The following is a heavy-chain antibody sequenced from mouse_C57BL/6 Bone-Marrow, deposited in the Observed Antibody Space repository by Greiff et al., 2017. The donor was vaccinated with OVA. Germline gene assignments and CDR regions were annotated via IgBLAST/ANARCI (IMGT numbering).Heavy chain of an antibody. D-gene: IGHD1-1*01. Sequence: EVQRVESGGGLVKPGGSLKLSCAASGFTFSSYAMSWVRQTPEKRLEWVATISDGGSYTYYPDNVKGRFTISRDNAKNNLYLQMSHLKSEDTAMYYCAIADYYGSSWFAYWGQGTLVTVSA. J-gene: IGHJ3*01. V-gene: IGHV5-4*01. CDR3: AIADYYGSSWFAY. CDR2: ISDGGSYT. CDR1: GFTFSSYA.